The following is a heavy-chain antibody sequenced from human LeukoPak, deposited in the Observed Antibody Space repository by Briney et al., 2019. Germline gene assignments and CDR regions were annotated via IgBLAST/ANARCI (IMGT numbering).Heavy chain of an antibody. J-gene: IGHJ3*02. CDR1: GFTFDDYA. Sequence: GRSLRLSCAASGFTFDDYAMHWVRQAPGKVLEWVSGISWNSGSIGYADSVKGRFTISRDNAKNSLYLQMNSLRAEDTALYYCAKYGAVAGHDAFDIWGQGTMVTVSS. D-gene: IGHD6-19*01. CDR3: AKYGAVAGHDAFDI. V-gene: IGHV3-9*01. CDR2: ISWNSGSI.